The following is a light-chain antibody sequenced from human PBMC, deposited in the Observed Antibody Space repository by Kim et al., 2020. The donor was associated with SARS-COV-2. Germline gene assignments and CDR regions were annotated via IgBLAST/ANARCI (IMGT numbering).Light chain of an antibody. CDR3: GSYTGSSDYV. CDR2: DVS. CDR1: SSDVGGYNY. Sequence: QSVLTQPASVSGSPGQSITVSCTGTSSDVGGYNYVSWYQQHPGKAPKLIIYDVSKRPSGVSYRFSGSKSANTASLTISGLQAEDESDYYCGSYTGSSDYVFGTGTKVTVL. V-gene: IGLV2-14*03. J-gene: IGLJ1*01.